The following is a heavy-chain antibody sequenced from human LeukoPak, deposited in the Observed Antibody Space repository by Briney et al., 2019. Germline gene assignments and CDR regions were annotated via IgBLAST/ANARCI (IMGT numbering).Heavy chain of an antibody. V-gene: IGHV4-39*01. D-gene: IGHD3-22*01. CDR2: FYYSGCT. CDR3: ARHHDSSGYYYLQYYYYMDV. CDR1: GGSISSSSYY. J-gene: IGHJ6*03. Sequence: PSETLSLTCTVSGGSISSSSYYWGWIRQPPGKGLEWIGTFYYSGCTYYNPSLKSRVTISVDTSKNQFSLKLSSVTAADTAVYYCARHHDSSGYYYLQYYYYMDVWGKGTTVTVSS.